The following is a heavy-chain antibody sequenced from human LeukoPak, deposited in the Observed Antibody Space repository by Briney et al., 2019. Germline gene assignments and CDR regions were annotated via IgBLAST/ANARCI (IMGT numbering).Heavy chain of an antibody. CDR3: ARRGVLSARDAFDI. V-gene: IGHV4-34*01. J-gene: IGHJ3*02. CDR2: INHSGST. D-gene: IGHD3-16*02. Sequence: SETLSLTCAVYGGSFSGYYWSWIRQPPGKGLEWIGEINHSGSTNYNPSLKSRVTISVDTSKNQFSLKLSSVTAADTAVYYCARRGVLSARDAFDIWGQGTMVTVSS. CDR1: GGSFSGYY.